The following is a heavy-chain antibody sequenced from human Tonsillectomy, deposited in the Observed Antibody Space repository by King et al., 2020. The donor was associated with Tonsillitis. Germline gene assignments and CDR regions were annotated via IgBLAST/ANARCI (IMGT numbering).Heavy chain of an antibody. CDR1: GFTFSSYG. V-gene: IGHV3-33*01. D-gene: IGHD3-3*01. CDR3: ARDRLRFLEWPGDAFDI. CDR2: IWYDGSNK. Sequence: VQLVESGGGVVQPGRSLRLSCAASGFTFSSYGMHWVRQAPGKGLEWVAVIWYDGSNKYYADSVKGRFTISRDNSKNTLYLQMNSLRAEDTAVYYCARDRLRFLEWPGDAFDIWGQGTMVTVSS. J-gene: IGHJ3*02.